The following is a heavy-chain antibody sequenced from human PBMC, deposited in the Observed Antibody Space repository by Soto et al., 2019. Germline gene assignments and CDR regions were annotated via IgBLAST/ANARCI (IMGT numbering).Heavy chain of an antibody. V-gene: IGHV3-21*01. Sequence: SLIHSYRSSGFTFRNPTRKSVSETAGLGVVWVSSISSSSYFYYAVSVKGRFTISRDNAKNSLYLQMNSLRAEDTAVYYCAPGRITTLDYWGQGTLVTVSS. J-gene: IGHJ4*02. CDR3: APGRITTLDY. CDR2: ISSSSYF. D-gene: IGHD4-4*01. CDR1: GFTFRNPT.